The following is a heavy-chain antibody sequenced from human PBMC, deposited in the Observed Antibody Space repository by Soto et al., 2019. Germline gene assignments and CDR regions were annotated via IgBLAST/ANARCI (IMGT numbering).Heavy chain of an antibody. J-gene: IGHJ3*02. CDR2: IYWHNDK. D-gene: IGHD3-16*01. Sequence: VGWIRQPPGKALEWLSLIYWHNDKRYSPSLKNRLTVTKDDSKNQVVLTMTDMDPVDTATYYCAHPNHRFGNAFDIWGQGTMVTVSS. CDR3: AHPNHRFGNAFDI. V-gene: IGHV2-5*01.